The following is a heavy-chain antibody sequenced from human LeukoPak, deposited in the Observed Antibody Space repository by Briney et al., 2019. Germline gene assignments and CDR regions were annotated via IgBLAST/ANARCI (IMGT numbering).Heavy chain of an antibody. CDR1: GFIFCDYY. V-gene: IGHV3-72*01. J-gene: IGHJ4*02. Sequence: GGSLRLSCAASGFIFCDYYMNWVRQAPGKGREGVSRTQNKPKSYSTNYAASVKGRFTVSRDDSKNSLWLQMNSLTPEDTALYYCTRDGHPSLDYWGQGTLVTVPS. CDR3: TRDGHPSLDY. CDR2: TQNKPKSYST. D-gene: IGHD2-2*01.